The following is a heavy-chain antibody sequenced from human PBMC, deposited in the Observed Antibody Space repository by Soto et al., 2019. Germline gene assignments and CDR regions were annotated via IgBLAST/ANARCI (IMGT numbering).Heavy chain of an antibody. D-gene: IGHD2-2*01. CDR1: GSSVSSYY. CDR3: ARETPYCTCTSCSASYYYGMDV. V-gene: IGHV4-59*02. J-gene: IGHJ6*02. Sequence: SETLSLTCTVSGSSVSSYYWSWIRQPPGKGLEWIGYISNSGSTNYNPSLRSRVTISVDTSKNQFSLKMTSVTAADTAVYYCARETPYCTCTSCSASYYYGMDVWGQGTTVTVSS. CDR2: ISNSGST.